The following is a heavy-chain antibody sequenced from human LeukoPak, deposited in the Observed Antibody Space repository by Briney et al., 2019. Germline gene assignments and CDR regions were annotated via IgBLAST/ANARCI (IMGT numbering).Heavy chain of an antibody. Sequence: SETLSLTSTVSGGSISSYYWSWIRQPPGKGLEWMGYIYYSGSTNYNPSLKSRVTISVDTSKNQFSLKLSSVPAADTAVYYCARADWLLDAFDIWGQGTMVTVSS. CDR2: IYYSGST. CDR1: GGSISSYY. J-gene: IGHJ3*02. V-gene: IGHV4-59*08. D-gene: IGHD3-9*01. CDR3: ARADWLLDAFDI.